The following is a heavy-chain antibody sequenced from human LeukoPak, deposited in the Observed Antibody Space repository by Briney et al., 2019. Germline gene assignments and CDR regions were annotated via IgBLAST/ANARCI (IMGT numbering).Heavy chain of an antibody. CDR2: IYYNGST. CDR3: ARGALTYCSSTSCQRRGNAFDI. D-gene: IGHD2-2*01. CDR1: GGSISSYY. Sequence: PSETLSLTCTVSGGSISSYYWSWIRQPPGKGLEWIGYIYYNGSTNYNPSLKSRVTISVDTSKNQFSLKLSSVTAADTAVYYCARGALTYCSSTSCQRRGNAFDIWGQGTMVTVSS. V-gene: IGHV4-59*01. J-gene: IGHJ3*02.